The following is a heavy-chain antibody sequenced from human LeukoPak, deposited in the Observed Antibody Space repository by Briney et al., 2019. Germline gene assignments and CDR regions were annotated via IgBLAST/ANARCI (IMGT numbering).Heavy chain of an antibody. D-gene: IGHD2-2*01. V-gene: IGHV3-30*03. CDR3: AIPSRVDY. CDR2: ISYDGSNK. CDR1: GFTFSNYG. J-gene: IGHJ4*02. Sequence: GRSLRLSCAASGFTFSNYGMHWVRQAPGKGLEWVAVISYDGSNKYYADSVKGRFTISRDNSKNTLYLQMNSLRAEDTAVYYCAIPSRVDYWGQGTLVTVSS.